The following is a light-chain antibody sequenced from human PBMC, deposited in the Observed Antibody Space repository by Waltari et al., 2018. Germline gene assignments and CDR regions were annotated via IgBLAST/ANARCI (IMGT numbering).Light chain of an antibody. CDR1: QSVSNF. J-gene: IGKJ4*01. CDR3: QQRANWPPLT. V-gene: IGKV3-11*01. CDR2: HAS. Sequence: EIVFTQSPATLSLSPGERATLSCRASQSVSNFLAWYQQKPGQAPRLLIYHASNRATGIPARFSGRGSGTDFTLTISSLEPGDSAVYYCQQRANWPPLTFGGGTRVEI.